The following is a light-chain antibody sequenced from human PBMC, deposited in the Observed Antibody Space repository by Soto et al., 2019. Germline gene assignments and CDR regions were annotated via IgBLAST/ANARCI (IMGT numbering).Light chain of an antibody. J-gene: IGKJ1*01. V-gene: IGKV3-15*01. CDR2: GAS. CDR3: QQYHIWPPWT. Sequence: EIVMTQSPDTPSVSPGEGATLSCRVSQSIRSNLAWYQQRPGQAPRLLMYGASTRADGIPARFTGSGSGTEFTLTISSLQSEDFAVYYCQQYHIWPPWTSGQGTKVELK. CDR1: QSIRSN.